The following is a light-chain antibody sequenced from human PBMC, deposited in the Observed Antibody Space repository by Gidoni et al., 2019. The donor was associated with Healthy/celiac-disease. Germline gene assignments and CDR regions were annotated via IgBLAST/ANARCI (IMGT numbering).Light chain of an antibody. CDR3: QQSYSTPT. Sequence: DIQMTQSPSSLSASVGDRVTITCLASQSISSYLNRYQQKPGKAPKLLIYAASSLQSGVPSRFSGSGSGTDFTLTISSRQPEDFATYDCQQSYSTPTFGGGTKVEIK. CDR1: QSISSY. J-gene: IGKJ4*01. CDR2: AAS. V-gene: IGKV1-39*01.